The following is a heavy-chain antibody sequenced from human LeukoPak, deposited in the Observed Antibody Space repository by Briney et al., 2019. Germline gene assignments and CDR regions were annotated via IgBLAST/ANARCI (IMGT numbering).Heavy chain of an antibody. D-gene: IGHD1-26*01. Sequence: GGSLRLSCAASGFTFSTYWMTWVRQAPGKGLEWVANINQDGSETYYVDSVKGRFTISRDNAKKSLYLQMNSLRAEDTAVYYCARRYSGSHWGQRTLVTVSS. CDR1: GFTFSTYW. V-gene: IGHV3-7*03. CDR2: INQDGSET. J-gene: IGHJ4*02. CDR3: ARRYSGSH.